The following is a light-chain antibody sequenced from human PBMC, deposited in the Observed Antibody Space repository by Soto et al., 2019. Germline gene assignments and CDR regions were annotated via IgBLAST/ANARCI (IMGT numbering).Light chain of an antibody. Sequence: QSALTQPASVSGSPGQSITLSCTGTSSDVGGYNSVSWYQHHPGKAPKLIIYEVTKRPSGVSNLFSGSKSGNTASLTISGLQAEDEAEYYCSSDTPSKSWVFGGGTPLTVL. CDR3: SSDTPSKSWV. CDR1: SSDVGGYNS. J-gene: IGLJ3*02. CDR2: EVT. V-gene: IGLV2-14*01.